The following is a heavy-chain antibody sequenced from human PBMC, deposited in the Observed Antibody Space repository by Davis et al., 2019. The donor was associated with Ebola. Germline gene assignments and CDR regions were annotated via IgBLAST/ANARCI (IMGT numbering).Heavy chain of an antibody. CDR3: TVTVAGFDY. J-gene: IGHJ4*02. CDR1: GFTSSGSA. D-gene: IGHD6-19*01. V-gene: IGHV3-73*01. Sequence: GESLKISCAASGFTSSGSAMHWVRQASGKGLEWVGRIRSKANSYATAYAASVKGRFTISRDDSKNTAYLQMNSLKTEDTAVYYCTVTVAGFDYWGQGTLVTVSS. CDR2: IRSKANSYAT.